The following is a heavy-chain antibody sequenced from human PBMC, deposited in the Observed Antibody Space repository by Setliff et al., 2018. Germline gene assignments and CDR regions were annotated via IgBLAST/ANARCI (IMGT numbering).Heavy chain of an antibody. CDR2: IFYIGRS. J-gene: IGHJ6*03. Sequence: SETLSLTCTVSDDSITSSNYSLAWVRQPPGKALEWIGNIFYIGRSHSNPSLKSRLTMSVDKTKNQFSLNLTSVTAADTAVHYCARTHSIIKIFGVVSLLYHMDVWGTGPTVTVS. CDR1: DDSITSSNYS. V-gene: IGHV4-61*05. D-gene: IGHD3-3*01. CDR3: ARTHSIIKIFGVVSLLYHMDV.